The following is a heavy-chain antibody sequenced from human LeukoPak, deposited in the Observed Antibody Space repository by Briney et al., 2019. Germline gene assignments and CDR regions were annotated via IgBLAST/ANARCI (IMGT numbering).Heavy chain of an antibody. CDR2: IWYDGSNK. Sequence: PGGSLRLPCAASGFTFSSYGMHWVRQAPGKGLEWVAVIWYDGSNKYYADSVKGRFTISRDNSKNTLYLQMNSLRAEDTAVYYCARDDDGAARPDYWGQGTLVTVSS. J-gene: IGHJ4*02. V-gene: IGHV3-33*01. D-gene: IGHD6-6*01. CDR1: GFTFSSYG. CDR3: ARDDDGAARPDY.